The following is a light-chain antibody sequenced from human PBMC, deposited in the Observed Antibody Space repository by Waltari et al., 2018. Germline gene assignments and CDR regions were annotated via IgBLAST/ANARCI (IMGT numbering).Light chain of an antibody. Sequence: QSALTQPASVSGSPGQSITISCTGTSSDVGSYNLVSWYQQHPGKAPKLMSYEGSKRPSGVSNRFSGSKSGNTASLTISGLPAEDEADYYCFSYTAGSTWVFGGGTKLTVL. J-gene: IGLJ3*02. V-gene: IGLV2-23*01. CDR3: FSYTAGSTWV. CDR1: SSDVGSYNL. CDR2: EGS.